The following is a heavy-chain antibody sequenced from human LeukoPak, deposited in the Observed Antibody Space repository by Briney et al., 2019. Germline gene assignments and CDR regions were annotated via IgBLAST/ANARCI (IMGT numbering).Heavy chain of an antibody. CDR3: ARRPPMVRDNWFDP. CDR1: GGSFSGYY. D-gene: IGHD3-10*01. V-gene: IGHV4-34*01. Sequence: PSETLSLTCAVYGGSFSGYYWSWIRQPPGKGLEWIGEINHSGSTNYNPSLKSRVTISVDTSKNQFSLKLSSVPAADTAVYYCARRPPMVRDNWFDPWGQGTLVTVSS. CDR2: INHSGST. J-gene: IGHJ5*02.